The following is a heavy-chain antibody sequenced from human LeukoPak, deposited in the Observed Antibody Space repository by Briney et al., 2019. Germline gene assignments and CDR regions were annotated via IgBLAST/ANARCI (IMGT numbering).Heavy chain of an antibody. CDR3: ATRPLGAGDFDY. CDR1: GGSISSYY. J-gene: IGHJ4*02. V-gene: IGHV4-59*01. D-gene: IGHD6-19*01. Sequence: PSETLSLTCTVSGGSISSYYWSWIRQPPGQGLEWIGYIYYSGSTNYNPSLKSRVTISVVTSKNQFSLKLSSVTAADTAVYYCATRPLGAGDFDYWGQGTLVTVSS. CDR2: IYYSGST.